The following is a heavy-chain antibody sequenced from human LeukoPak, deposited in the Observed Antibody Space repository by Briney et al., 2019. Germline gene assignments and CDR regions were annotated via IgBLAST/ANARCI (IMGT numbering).Heavy chain of an antibody. Sequence: GRSLRLSCAASGFTFDDYAMHWVRQAPGKGLEWVSGIGWNSGSIGYADSVKGRFTISRDNVKNSLYLQMNSLRAEDTALYYCAKGVGATTRFPFDYWGQGTLVTVSS. J-gene: IGHJ4*02. D-gene: IGHD1-26*01. CDR1: GFTFDDYA. CDR2: IGWNSGSI. V-gene: IGHV3-9*01. CDR3: AKGVGATTRFPFDY.